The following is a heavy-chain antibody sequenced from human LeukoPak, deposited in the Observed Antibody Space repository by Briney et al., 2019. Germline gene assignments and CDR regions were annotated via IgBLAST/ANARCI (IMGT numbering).Heavy chain of an antibody. J-gene: IGHJ6*02. V-gene: IGHV4-59*12. CDR2: IYYSGST. D-gene: IGHD4-17*01. CDR1: GGSISSYY. CDR3: ASIPEFGDYGLMVSGMDV. Sequence: SETLSLTCTVSGGSISSYYWSWIRQPPGKGLEWIGYIYYSGSTNYNPSLKSRVTISVDTSKNQFSLKLSSVTAADTAVYYCASIPEFGDYGLMVSGMDVWGQGTTVTVSS.